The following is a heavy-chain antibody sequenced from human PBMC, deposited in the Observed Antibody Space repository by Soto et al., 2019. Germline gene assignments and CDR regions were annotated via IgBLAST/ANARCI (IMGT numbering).Heavy chain of an antibody. V-gene: IGHV4-61*05. J-gene: IGHJ4*02. D-gene: IGHD2-21*02. CDR1: GDSISNSRFY. CDR3: ARGLLAYCGGDCALFDS. Sequence: SETLSLTCSVSGDSISNSRFYWAWIRQPPGEGLEWIGHIHHSGGTSYNPSLKSLVAISVDTSKNQFSLKVDSVTAADTAVYYCARGLLAYCGGDCALFDSWGQGIMVTVSS. CDR2: IHHSGGT.